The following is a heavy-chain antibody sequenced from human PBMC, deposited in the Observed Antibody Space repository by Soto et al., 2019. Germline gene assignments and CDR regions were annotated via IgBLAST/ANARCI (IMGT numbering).Heavy chain of an antibody. J-gene: IGHJ6*03. V-gene: IGHV4-34*01. CDR2: INHSGST. Sequence: SETLSLTCAVYGGSFSGYYWSWIRQPPGKGLEWIGEINHSGSTNYNPSLKSRVTISVDTSKNQFSLKLSSVTAADTAVYYCARGQIGYCSGGSCYWTPYYYYYYMDVWGKGTTVTVSS. CDR1: GGSFSGYY. CDR3: ARGQIGYCSGGSCYWTPYYYYYYMDV. D-gene: IGHD2-15*01.